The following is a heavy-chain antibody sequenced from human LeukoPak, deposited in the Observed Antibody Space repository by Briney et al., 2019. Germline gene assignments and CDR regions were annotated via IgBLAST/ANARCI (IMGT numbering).Heavy chain of an antibody. CDR3: ARDQWRLFDY. D-gene: IGHD2-21*02. J-gene: IGHJ4*02. CDR1: GFTFCNYW. V-gene: IGHV3-7*04. Sequence: GVSLSFSCAASGFTFCNYWRSWLRQAPGKGLEWLASVKDDGSDNYYVDSVKGRFTISRDSAKNSLFLQMNSLRAEDTAVYYCARDQWRLFDYWGQGTLVTVSS. CDR2: VKDDGSDN.